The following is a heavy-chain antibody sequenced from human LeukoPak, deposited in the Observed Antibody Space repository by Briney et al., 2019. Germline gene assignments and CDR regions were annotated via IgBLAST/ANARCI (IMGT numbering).Heavy chain of an antibody. CDR3: ARAGDYYDSSGYSPFLFDY. Sequence: SETLSLTCTVSGGSISSYYWSWIRQPPGKGLEWIGYIYYSGSTNYNPSLESRVTISVDTSKNQFSLKRSSGTAADTAVYYCARAGDYYDSSGYSPFLFDYWGQGPLVTVSS. J-gene: IGHJ4*02. CDR1: GGSISSYY. V-gene: IGHV4-59*01. D-gene: IGHD3-22*01. CDR2: IYYSGST.